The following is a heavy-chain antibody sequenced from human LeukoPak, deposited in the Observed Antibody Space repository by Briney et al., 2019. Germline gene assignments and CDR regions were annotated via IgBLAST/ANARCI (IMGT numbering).Heavy chain of an antibody. CDR2: INHSGST. J-gene: IGHJ6*04. V-gene: IGHV4-34*01. D-gene: IGHD5-12*01. Sequence: SETLSLTCAVYGGSLSGFYWSWIRQPPGKGLEWIGEINHSGSTNYNPSLKSRVTISVDTSKNQFSLKLSSVTAADTAVYYCARRGYDHSGYYYGMDVWGKGTTVTVSS. CDR1: GGSLSGFY. CDR3: ARRGYDHSGYYYGMDV.